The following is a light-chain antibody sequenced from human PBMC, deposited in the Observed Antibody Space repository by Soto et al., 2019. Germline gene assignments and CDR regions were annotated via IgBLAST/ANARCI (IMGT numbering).Light chain of an antibody. Sequence: DIVMTQTPLSSPVTLGQPDSISCRSSQSLVHSDGNTYLSWLQQRTGQPPRLLIYKSSNRLSGVPDRLSGSGAGTDFTLKISRVEAEDVGVYYCMQATQFPWTFGQGTKVDIK. CDR1: QSLVHSDGNTY. CDR2: KSS. V-gene: IGKV2-24*01. CDR3: MQATQFPWT. J-gene: IGKJ1*01.